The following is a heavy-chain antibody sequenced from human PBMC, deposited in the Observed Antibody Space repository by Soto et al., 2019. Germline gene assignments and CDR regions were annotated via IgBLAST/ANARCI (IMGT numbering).Heavy chain of an antibody. CDR1: GFTFSTYD. V-gene: IGHV3-23*01. J-gene: IGHJ3*01. CDR2: ISDSGGST. CDR3: TSRKPGSSGYDFDL. D-gene: IGHD6-19*01. Sequence: GGSLRLSCAASGFTFSTYDMNWVRQAPGKDLEWVSLISDSGGSTYYAESVKGRFTVSRDNSKNTLYLQMNSLRAEDTAVYYCTSRKPGSSGYDFDLWGQGTMVTVSS.